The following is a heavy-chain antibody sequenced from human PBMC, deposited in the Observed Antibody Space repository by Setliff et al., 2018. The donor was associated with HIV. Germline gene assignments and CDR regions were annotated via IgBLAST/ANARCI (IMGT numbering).Heavy chain of an antibody. CDR1: GYTFTSYG. CDR2: ISAYNGNT. CDR3: ARCGWNAWGGPSDN. V-gene: IGHV1-18*01. J-gene: IGHJ4*02. Sequence: ASVKVSCKASGYTFTSYGISWVRQAPGRGLEWMGWISAYNGNTNYTQKLQGRVTMTTDTSTTTAYMELRSLRSDDTAVYYCARCGWNAWGGPSDNWGQGTLVTVSS. D-gene: IGHD1-1*01.